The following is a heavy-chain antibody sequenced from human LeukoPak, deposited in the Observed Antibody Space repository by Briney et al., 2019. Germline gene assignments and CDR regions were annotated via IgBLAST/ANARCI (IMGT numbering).Heavy chain of an antibody. Sequence: GASVKVSCKASGGTFSSYAISWVRQAPGQGLEWTGRIIPILGIANYAQKFQGRVTITADKSTSTAYMELSSLRSEDTAVYCCACGAAANFDYWGQGTLVTVSS. CDR3: ACGAAANFDY. D-gene: IGHD6-13*01. J-gene: IGHJ4*02. CDR2: IIPILGIA. CDR1: GGTFSSYA. V-gene: IGHV1-69*04.